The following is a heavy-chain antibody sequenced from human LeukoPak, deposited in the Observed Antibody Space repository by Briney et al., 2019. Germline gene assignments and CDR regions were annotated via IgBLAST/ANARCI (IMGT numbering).Heavy chain of an antibody. Sequence: GGSLRLSCAASRFTLSNYWMSWVRQAPGKGLEWVANIKQDGSETYYVDSVKGRFTISRDNAKSSLSLQMNSLRAEDTAVYYCARQRGSGCLDYWGQGTLVTVSS. CDR1: RFTLSNYW. D-gene: IGHD6-19*01. J-gene: IGHJ4*02. CDR2: IKQDGSET. V-gene: IGHV3-7*01. CDR3: ARQRGSGCLDY.